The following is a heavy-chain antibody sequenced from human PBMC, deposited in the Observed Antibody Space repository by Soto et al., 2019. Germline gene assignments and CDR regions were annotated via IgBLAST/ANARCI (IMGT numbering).Heavy chain of an antibody. D-gene: IGHD1-7*01. J-gene: IGHJ6*02. Sequence: SQTLSLTCAISGDSVSTNIAAWSWIRQSPSRGLEWLGRTLYRSSKWYNEYAVSVKSRMTINPDTSKNQFSLQLNSVTPEDAAVYYCARDAAPTLNYPHGMDVWGQGTAVTVSS. CDR3: ARDAAPTLNYPHGMDV. CDR1: GDSVSTNIAA. CDR2: TLYRSSKWYN. V-gene: IGHV6-1*01.